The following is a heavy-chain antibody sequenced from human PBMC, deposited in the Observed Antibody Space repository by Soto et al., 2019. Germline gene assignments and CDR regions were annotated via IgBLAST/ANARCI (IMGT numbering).Heavy chain of an antibody. D-gene: IGHD6-25*01. Sequence: GGSLRLSFAAAGVTFGRYDMHWVRQATRKGLGWVSGIGTAGDTYYPGSVKGRFTISRENAKNSLYLQMNSLRAGDTAVYYCARLIATGAFDIWGQGTMVTVSS. CDR1: GVTFGRYD. V-gene: IGHV3-13*01. J-gene: IGHJ3*02. CDR3: ARLIATGAFDI. CDR2: IGTAGDT.